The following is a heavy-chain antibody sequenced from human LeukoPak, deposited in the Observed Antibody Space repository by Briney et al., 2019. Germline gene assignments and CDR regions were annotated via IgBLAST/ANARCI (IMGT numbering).Heavy chain of an antibody. V-gene: IGHV4-38-2*02. CDR2: IYHSGST. D-gene: IGHD2-2*01. CDR1: GYSISSGYY. J-gene: IGHJ6*04. Sequence: SETLSLTCAVSGYSISSGYYWGWIRQPPGKGLEWIGSIYHSGSTYYNPSLKSRVTISVDTSKNQLSLKLSSVTAADTAVYYCARDRAGYCSSTSCYAPFYYYYGMDVWGKGTTVTVSS. CDR3: ARDRAGYCSSTSCYAPFYYYYGMDV.